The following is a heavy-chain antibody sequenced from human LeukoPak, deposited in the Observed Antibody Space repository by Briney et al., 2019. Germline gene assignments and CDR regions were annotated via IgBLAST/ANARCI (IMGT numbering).Heavy chain of an antibody. V-gene: IGHV4-61*01. D-gene: IGHD3-10*01. J-gene: IGHJ3*02. CDR3: ASFPSRYYYGAFDI. CDR1: GGSVSSGSYY. Sequence: PSETLSLTCTVSGGSVSSGSYYWSWIRQPPGKGLEWIGYIYYSGSTNYNPSLKSRVTISVDTSKNQFSLKLSSVTVADTAVYYCASFPSRYYYGAFDIWGQGTMVTVSS. CDR2: IYYSGST.